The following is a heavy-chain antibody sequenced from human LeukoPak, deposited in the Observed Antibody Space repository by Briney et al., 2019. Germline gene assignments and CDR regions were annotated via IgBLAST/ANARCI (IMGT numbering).Heavy chain of an antibody. CDR3: ARDSLGHSSSSY. J-gene: IGHJ4*02. D-gene: IGHD6-6*01. CDR2: ISAYNGNT. CDR1: GYTFTGYY. Sequence: GASVKVSCKASGYTFTGYYMHWVRQAPGQGLEWMGWISAYNGNTNYAQKLQGRVTMTTDTSTNTAYMELRSLRSDDTAVYYCARDSLGHSSSSYWGQGTLVTVSS. V-gene: IGHV1-18*04.